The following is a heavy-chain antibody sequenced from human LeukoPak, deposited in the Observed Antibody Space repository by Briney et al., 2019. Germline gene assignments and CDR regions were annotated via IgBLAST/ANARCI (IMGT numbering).Heavy chain of an antibody. Sequence: PGGSLRLSCAASGFTFSSYGMHWVREAPGKGLEWVAVISYDGSNKYYADSVKGRFTISRDNSKNTLYLQMNSLRAEDTAVYYCAKERSPDTDPIWFDPWGQGTLVTVSS. CDR3: AKERSPDTDPIWFDP. D-gene: IGHD5-18*01. CDR2: ISYDGSNK. V-gene: IGHV3-30*18. J-gene: IGHJ5*02. CDR1: GFTFSSYG.